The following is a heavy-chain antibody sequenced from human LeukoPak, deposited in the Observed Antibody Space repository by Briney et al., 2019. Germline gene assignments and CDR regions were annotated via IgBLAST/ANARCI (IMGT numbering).Heavy chain of an antibody. V-gene: IGHV4-39*02. CDR2: IYYSGST. CDR3: AREDIVVVPAAIALAFDI. D-gene: IGHD2-2*01. Sequence: PSETLSLTCTVSGGSISSSSYYWGWIRQPPGKGLEWIGSIYYSGSTYYNPSLKSRVTISVDTSKNQFSLKLSSVTAADTAVYYCAREDIVVVPAAIALAFDIWGQGTMVTVSS. CDR1: GGSISSSSYY. J-gene: IGHJ3*02.